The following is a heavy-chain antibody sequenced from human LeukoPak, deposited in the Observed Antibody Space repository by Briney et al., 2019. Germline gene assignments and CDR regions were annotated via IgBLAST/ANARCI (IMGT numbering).Heavy chain of an antibody. D-gene: IGHD1-26*01. CDR2: INHSGST. V-gene: IGHV4-34*01. CDR3: SRDGGRDSGSYYDDY. Sequence: SETLSLTCAVCGGCFSGYYWSWIRQPPGKGLEWIGEINHSGSTNYNPSLKSRVTVSVDTSKNQFSLKLSSVTAADTAVYYCSRDGGRDSGSYYDDYWGQGTLVTVSS. CDR1: GGCFSGYY. J-gene: IGHJ4*02.